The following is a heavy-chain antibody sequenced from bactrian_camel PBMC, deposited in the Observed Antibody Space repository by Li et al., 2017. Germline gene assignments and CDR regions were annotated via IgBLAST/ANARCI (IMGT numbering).Heavy chain of an antibody. CDR3: AAETPRRGIGRWPLTLCPGGFRV. J-gene: IGHJ4*01. CDR1: GYTHNNYC. CDR2: IDKYGTT. D-gene: IGHD1*01. Sequence: HVQLVESGGGSVQAGGSLTLSCEVSGYTHNNYCMGWFRQAPGKEREGVAAIDKYGTTSYADSVKGRFTISKDSAKNTLYLQMNSLKPEDTAMYYCAAETPRRGIGRWPLTLCPGGFRVWGQGTQVTVS. V-gene: IGHV3S53*01.